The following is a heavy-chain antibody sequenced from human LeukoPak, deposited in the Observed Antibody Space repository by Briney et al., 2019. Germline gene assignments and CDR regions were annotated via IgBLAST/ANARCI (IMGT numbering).Heavy chain of an antibody. D-gene: IGHD5-24*01. CDR1: GFTFNSYG. V-gene: IGHV3-30*02. J-gene: IGHJ6*03. CDR2: IRYDGSYE. Sequence: GGSPRLSCAASGFTFNSYGMHWVRQAPGKGLEWVAFIRYDGSYEYYADSVRGRFTISRDNSKTTLYLQMNSLRSEDTAVYYRAKDGGLHLYYYYNYMDIWGKGTTVTVSS. CDR3: AKDGGLHLYYYYNYMDI.